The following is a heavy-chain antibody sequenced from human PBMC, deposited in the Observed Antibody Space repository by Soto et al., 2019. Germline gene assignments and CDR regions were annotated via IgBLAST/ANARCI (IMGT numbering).Heavy chain of an antibody. CDR2: ISWKSGSI. J-gene: IGHJ4*02. CDR1: GFTFDDYA. V-gene: IGHV3-9*01. CDR3: AKDIWDKFWSAYYTAFDS. D-gene: IGHD3-3*01. Sequence: EVQLVESGGGLVQPGRSLRLSCAASGFTFDDYAMHWVRQAPGKGLEWVSGISWKSGSIGYADSVRGRFTISRDNAKKSLYLPMNSLRAEDTALYYCAKDIWDKFWSAYYTAFDSWGQGTLVTVSS.